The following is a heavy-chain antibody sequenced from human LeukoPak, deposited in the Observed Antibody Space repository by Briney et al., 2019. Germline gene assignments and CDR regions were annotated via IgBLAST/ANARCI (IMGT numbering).Heavy chain of an antibody. CDR3: ARDRSASSRFDY. J-gene: IGHJ4*02. D-gene: IGHD1-26*01. Sequence: SETLSLTCSVSGDSISGYYWSWIRQPAGKGLEWIGRIYTSGSTNYNPSLKSRVTMSVDTSKNQFSLNLTSATAADTAVYYCARDRSASSRFDYWGQGTLVTVSS. V-gene: IGHV4-4*07. CDR2: IYTSGST. CDR1: GDSISGYY.